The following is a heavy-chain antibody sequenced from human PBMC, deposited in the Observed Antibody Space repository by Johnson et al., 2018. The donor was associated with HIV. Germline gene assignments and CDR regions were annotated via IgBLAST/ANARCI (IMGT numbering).Heavy chain of an antibody. Sequence: MQLVESGGGLVKPGGSLRLSCAASGFTFTNTWMNWVRQAPGKGLECVGRIKRNTDGGTSDYAAPVKGRFTISRYDSKNTLYLQMHSLKTEDTAVYYCTTDPIVAAGHDAFDIWGQGTMVTVSS. D-gene: IGHD6-13*01. J-gene: IGHJ3*02. CDR2: IKRNTDGGTS. V-gene: IGHV3-15*01. CDR1: GFTFTNTW. CDR3: TTDPIVAAGHDAFDI.